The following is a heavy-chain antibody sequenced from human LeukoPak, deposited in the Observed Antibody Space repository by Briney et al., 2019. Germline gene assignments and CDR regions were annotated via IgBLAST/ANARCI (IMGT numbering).Heavy chain of an antibody. D-gene: IGHD3-3*01. CDR1: GGSITSHY. Sequence: PSETLSLTCTVTGGSITSHYWSWIRQPPGKRLEWIGYIYYSGSTNYNPSIKSRVTISEETSKNQFSLKLSSVTAADTALYYCARGALRFLDYWGQGTLVTVSS. CDR2: IYYSGST. CDR3: ARGALRFLDY. J-gene: IGHJ4*02. V-gene: IGHV4-59*11.